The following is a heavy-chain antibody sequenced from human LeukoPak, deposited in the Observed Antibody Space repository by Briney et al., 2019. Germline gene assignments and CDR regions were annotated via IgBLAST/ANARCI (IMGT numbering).Heavy chain of an antibody. CDR2: ISAYNGNT. CDR1: GYTFTSYG. J-gene: IGHJ4*02. CDR3: ARAIGYCSGGSCYSDGPFDY. D-gene: IGHD2-15*01. Sequence: GASVKVSCKASGYTFTSYGISWVRQAPGQGLEWMGWISAYNGNTNYAQKLQGRVTMTTDTSTSTAYMELWSLRSDDTAVYYCARAIGYCSGGSCYSDGPFDYWGQGTLVTVSS. V-gene: IGHV1-18*01.